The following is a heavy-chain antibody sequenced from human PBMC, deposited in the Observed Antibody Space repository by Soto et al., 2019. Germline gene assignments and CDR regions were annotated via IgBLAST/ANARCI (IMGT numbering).Heavy chain of an antibody. J-gene: IGHJ4*02. CDR1: GFTFSSYA. CDR3: AKDQGIMITFGGVIVNNPFDY. V-gene: IGHV3-23*01. D-gene: IGHD3-16*02. CDR2: ISGSGGST. Sequence: GESLKISCAASGFTFSSYAMSWVRQAPGKGLEWVSAISGSGGSTYYADSVKGRFTISRDNSKNTLYLQMNSLRAEDTAVYYCAKDQGIMITFGGVIVNNPFDYWGQGTLVTVSS.